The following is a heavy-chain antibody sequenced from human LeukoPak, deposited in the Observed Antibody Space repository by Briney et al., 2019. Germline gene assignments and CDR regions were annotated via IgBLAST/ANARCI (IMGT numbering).Heavy chain of an antibody. CDR1: GYAFTIYA. D-gene: IGHD6-13*01. Sequence: SVKDSCMASGYAFTIYAISWVRQALGQGVGWMGGIFPIFGIANYAQKFRGGVTITADESTSTAYMELSTLRPEDTPVYNCVTGYSSSLSIEYGGQGTLVTVSS. CDR3: VTGYSSSLSIEY. CDR2: IFPIFGIA. V-gene: IGHV1-69*13. J-gene: IGHJ4*02.